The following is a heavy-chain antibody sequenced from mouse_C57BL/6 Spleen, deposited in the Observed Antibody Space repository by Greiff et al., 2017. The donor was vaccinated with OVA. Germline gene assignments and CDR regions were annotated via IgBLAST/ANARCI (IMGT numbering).Heavy chain of an antibody. CDR3: ARMGYYAWFAY. CDR1: GFTFSDYG. Sequence: EVHLVESGGGLVKPGGSLKLSCAASGFTFSDYGMHWVRQAPEKGLEWVAYISSGSSTIYYADTVKGRFTISRDNAKNTLFLQMTSLRSEDTAMYYCARMGYYAWFAYWGQGTLVTVSA. J-gene: IGHJ3*01. D-gene: IGHD2-3*01. V-gene: IGHV5-17*01. CDR2: ISSGSSTI.